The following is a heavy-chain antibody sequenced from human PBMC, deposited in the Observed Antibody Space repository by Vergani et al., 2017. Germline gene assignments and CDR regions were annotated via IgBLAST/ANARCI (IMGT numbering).Heavy chain of an antibody. CDR1: GFTVSSNY. J-gene: IGHJ4*02. Sequence: EVQLVESGGGLVQPGGFLRPSCAASGFTVSSNYMSWVRQAPGKGLEWVSTISSDGGSTYYADSVKGRFTSSRDNSKNTLSLQRNSLTAEDTAIYYCAGPQGTSAYYYGGFDYWGQGILVTVSS. D-gene: IGHD3-22*01. V-gene: IGHV3-23*04. CDR2: ISSDGGST. CDR3: AGPQGTSAYYYGGFDY.